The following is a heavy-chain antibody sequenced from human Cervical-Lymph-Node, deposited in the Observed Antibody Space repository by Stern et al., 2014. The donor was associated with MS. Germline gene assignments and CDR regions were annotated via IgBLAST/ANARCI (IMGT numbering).Heavy chain of an antibody. CDR1: GYTFTRYG. V-gene: IGHV1-18*01. D-gene: IGHD2-8*01. CDR3: ARDKMVYATHYYYYAMDV. J-gene: IGHJ6*02. Sequence: VQLVQSGAEVKKPGASVKVSCKASGYTFTRYGISWVRQAPGQGLEWMGWISAYNGTTNYAQKLQGRVTMTTDTSTSTAYMELRSLRSDDTAVYYCARDKMVYATHYYYYAMDVWGQGTTVTVSS. CDR2: ISAYNGTT.